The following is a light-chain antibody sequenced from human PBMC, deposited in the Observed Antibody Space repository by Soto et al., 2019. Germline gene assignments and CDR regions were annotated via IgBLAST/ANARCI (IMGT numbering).Light chain of an antibody. CDR3: QQYSDSPQT. CDR1: ESVDSNY. Sequence: EIVLTQSPGTLSLSPGERATLSCRATESVDSNYLAWYQQKPGQAPRPLIYGAASRDTGTPDRFSGSGSGTDFILTISRLDPEDAAVYYCQQYSDSPQTFGQGTKVEIK. J-gene: IGKJ1*01. CDR2: GAA. V-gene: IGKV3-20*01.